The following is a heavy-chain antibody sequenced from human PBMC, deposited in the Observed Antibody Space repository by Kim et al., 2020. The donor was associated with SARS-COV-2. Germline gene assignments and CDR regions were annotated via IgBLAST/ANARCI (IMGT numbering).Heavy chain of an antibody. CDR1: GFTFSSYA. CDR2: IYSGGSST. V-gene: IGHV3-23*03. Sequence: GGSLRLSCAASGFTFSSYAMSWVRQAPGKGLEWVSVIYSGGSSTYYADSVKGRFTISRDNSRNTLYLQMNSLRAEDTAVYYCAKQNHYGDSNAAWWYFDLWGRGTLVTVSS. CDR3: AKQNHYGDSNAAWWYFDL. D-gene: IGHD4-17*01. J-gene: IGHJ2*01.